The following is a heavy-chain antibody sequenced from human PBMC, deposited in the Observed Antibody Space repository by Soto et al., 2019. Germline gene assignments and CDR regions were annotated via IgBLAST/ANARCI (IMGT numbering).Heavy chain of an antibody. D-gene: IGHD6-13*01. CDR1: GGSISSGGYY. J-gene: IGHJ5*02. CDR2: IYYSGST. CDR3: ARASTAAGQMHWFDP. Sequence: QVQLQESGPGLVKPSQTLSLTCTVSGGSISSGGYYWSWIRQHPGKGLEWIGYIYYSGSTYYNPSLKSRVTIXXDXCXXQFSLTLSSVTAADTAVYYCARASTAAGQMHWFDPWGQGTLVTVSS. V-gene: IGHV4-31*03.